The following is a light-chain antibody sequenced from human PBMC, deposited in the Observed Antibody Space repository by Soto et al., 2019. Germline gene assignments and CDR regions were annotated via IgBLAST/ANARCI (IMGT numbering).Light chain of an antibody. CDR2: AAS. CDR1: QGISNY. V-gene: IGKV1-27*01. J-gene: IGKJ2*01. Sequence: DIPMTQSPSSLSASVGDRVTITCRASQGISNYLTWYQQKPGKVPKLLIYAASTLQSGVPSRFSGSGSGTLLTLTISSLHPEDVATYYCQQSYSTPYTFGQGPDLEIK. CDR3: QQSYSTPYT.